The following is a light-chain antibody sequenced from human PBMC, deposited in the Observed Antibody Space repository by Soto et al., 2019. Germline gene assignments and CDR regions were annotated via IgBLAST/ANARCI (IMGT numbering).Light chain of an antibody. CDR1: SSNIGSNT. CDR2: SNN. V-gene: IGLV1-44*01. Sequence: QAVVTQPPSASGTPGQRVTISCSGSSSNIGSNTVNWYQQLPGTAPKLLIYSNNQRPSGVPDRFSGSKSGTSASLAISGLQSEDEADYYCAAWDDSLNGYVFGTGTKPTV. CDR3: AAWDDSLNGYV. J-gene: IGLJ1*01.